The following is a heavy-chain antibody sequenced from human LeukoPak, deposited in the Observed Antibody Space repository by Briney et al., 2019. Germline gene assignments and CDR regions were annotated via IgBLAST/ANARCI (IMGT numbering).Heavy chain of an antibody. V-gene: IGHV4-59*01. CDR3: ARDRPGGSSLDY. J-gene: IGHJ4*02. CDR2: IHSGGRT. CDR1: GGSISGDY. D-gene: IGHD6-13*01. Sequence: PSETLSLTCTVSGGSISGDYWSWIRQSPGKGLEWIAYIHSGGRTSYNPSLKSRVTISVETSKNEFSLKVTSVNAADTAVYYCARDRPGGSSLDYWGQGILVTVSS.